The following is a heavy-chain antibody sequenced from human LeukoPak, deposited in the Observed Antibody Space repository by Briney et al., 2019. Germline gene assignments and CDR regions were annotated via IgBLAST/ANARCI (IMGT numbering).Heavy chain of an antibody. V-gene: IGHV4-59*08. CDR3: ARHYYGSNIFDY. CDR1: GGSISSYY. Sequence: PSETLSLTCTVSGGSISSYYWSWIRQPPGKGLEWIGYIYYSGSTNYNPSLKSRVTISVDTSKNQFSLKLSSVTAADTAVYYCARHYYGSNIFDYWGQGTLVTVSS. J-gene: IGHJ4*02. D-gene: IGHD3-10*01. CDR2: IYYSGST.